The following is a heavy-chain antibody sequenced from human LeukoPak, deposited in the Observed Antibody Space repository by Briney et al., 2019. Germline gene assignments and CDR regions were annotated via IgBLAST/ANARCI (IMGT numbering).Heavy chain of an antibody. CDR1: GGSFSGYY. D-gene: IGHD6-13*01. J-gene: IGHJ4*02. CDR2: INHSGST. CDR3: ASGGSSWYDRVDY. V-gene: IGHV4-34*01. Sequence: SETLSLTCAVYGGSFSGYYWSWIRQPPGKGLEWIGEINHSGSTNYNPSLKSRVTISVDTSKNQFSLKLSSVTAADTAVYYCASGGSSWYDRVDYWGQGTLVTVSS.